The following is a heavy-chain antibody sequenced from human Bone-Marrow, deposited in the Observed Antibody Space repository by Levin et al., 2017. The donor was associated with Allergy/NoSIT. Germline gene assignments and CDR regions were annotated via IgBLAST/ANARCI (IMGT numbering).Heavy chain of an antibody. CDR2: SRNKANGYTT. V-gene: IGHV3-72*01. CDR3: ARGFNSFDI. J-gene: IGHJ3*02. CDR1: GFSLSDRY. Sequence: GGSLRLSCAAFGFSLSDRYMDWVRQAPGKGLEWVARSRNKANGYTTVYAASVQGRFTISRDDSRNSLKLQMNSLKTEDTAVYYCARGFNSFDIWGQGTVVTVSS. D-gene: IGHD1-1*01.